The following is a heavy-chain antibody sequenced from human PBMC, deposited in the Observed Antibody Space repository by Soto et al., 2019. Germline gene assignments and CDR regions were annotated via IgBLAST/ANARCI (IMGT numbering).Heavy chain of an antibody. J-gene: IGHJ6*02. CDR2: IIPIFGTG. CDR1: GGTFSSYA. V-gene: IGHV1-69*13. D-gene: IGHD3-9*01. Sequence: PVKVSGRASGGTFSSYAISWVRKAPGQRLEWMGGIIPIFGTGNYAQKFQGRVTIAADESTSTAYMELSSLRSEDTAVYYCARVVLPDTLRAFYYYGMDVWGQGATVTASS. CDR3: ARVVLPDTLRAFYYYGMDV.